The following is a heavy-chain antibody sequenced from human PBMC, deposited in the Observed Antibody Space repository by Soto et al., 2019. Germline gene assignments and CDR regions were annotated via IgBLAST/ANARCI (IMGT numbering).Heavy chain of an antibody. D-gene: IGHD5-12*01. J-gene: IGHJ6*02. CDR1: GFTFSNAW. V-gene: IGHV3-15*01. CDR2: IKSKTDGGTT. CDR3: TTVGGYDPYYYYGMDV. Sequence: RGSLRLSCSASGFTFSNAWMSWFRQAPGKGLEWVGRIKSKTDGGTTDYAAPVKGRFTISRDDSKNTLYLQMNSLKTEDTAVYYCTTVGGYDPYYYYGMDVWGQGTTVTVSS.